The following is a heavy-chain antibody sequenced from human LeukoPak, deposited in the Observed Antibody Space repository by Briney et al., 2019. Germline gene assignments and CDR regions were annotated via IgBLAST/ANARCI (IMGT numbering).Heavy chain of an antibody. CDR2: ISSSSSYI. J-gene: IGHJ6*03. V-gene: IGHV3-21*01. CDR3: ARVGGDYSDYYYYMDV. D-gene: IGHD4-17*01. CDR1: GFTVVTNY. Sequence: AGGSLRLSCAASGFTVVTNYINWVRQPPGKGLEWVSSISSSSSYIYYADSVKGRFTISRDNAKNSLYLQMNSLRAEDTAVYYCARVGGDYSDYYYYMDVWGKGTTVTVSS.